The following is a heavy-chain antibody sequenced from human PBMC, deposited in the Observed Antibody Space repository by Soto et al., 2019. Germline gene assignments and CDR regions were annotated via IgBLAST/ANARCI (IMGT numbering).Heavy chain of an antibody. CDR1: GDSINSRFW. CDR3: ARYDFGIFDY. CDR2: IDHTEST. J-gene: IGHJ4*02. V-gene: IGHV4-4*02. D-gene: IGHD4-17*01. Sequence: TETLSLTFTVSGDSINSRFWWSWVRRPPGKGLEWIGEIDHTESTVYNPSLKSRVTISVDKSKNQLYLNLDSVTAADTAVYYCARYDFGIFDYCGRGSMVTVLS.